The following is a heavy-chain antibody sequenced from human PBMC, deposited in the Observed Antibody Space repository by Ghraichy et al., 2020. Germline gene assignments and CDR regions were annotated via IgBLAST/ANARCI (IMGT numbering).Heavy chain of an antibody. CDR2: IKQDGSEK. D-gene: IGHD6-13*01. CDR1: GYTFSRNW. Sequence: GESLNISCVASGYTFSRNWMSWVRQAPGKGLEWVANIKQDGSEKYYVGSVKGRFTISRDNAKNSLSLQMNSLRAEDTAVYYCARDILAAADAFDIWGQGTMVTVSS. V-gene: IGHV3-7*03. CDR3: ARDILAAADAFDI. J-gene: IGHJ3*02.